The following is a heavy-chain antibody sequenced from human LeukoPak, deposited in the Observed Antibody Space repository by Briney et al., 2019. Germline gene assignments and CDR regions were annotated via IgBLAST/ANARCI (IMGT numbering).Heavy chain of an antibody. V-gene: IGHV3-30*03. J-gene: IGHJ6*02. CDR3: ARDRRDDFWTGDAMDV. CDR1: GFTFSRYA. CDR2: ISYDGSNK. Sequence: GRSLRLSCAASGFTFSRYAMHWVRQAPGKGLEWGALISYDGSNKHYADSVKGRFTISRDNSKNTLYVQMNSLSAEDTAVYYCARDRRDDFWTGDAMDVWGQGTTVSVSS. D-gene: IGHD3-3*01.